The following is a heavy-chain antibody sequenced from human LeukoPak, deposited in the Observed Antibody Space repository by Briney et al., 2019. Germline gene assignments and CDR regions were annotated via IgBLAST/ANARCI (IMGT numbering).Heavy chain of an antibody. CDR1: GGTFSSYA. V-gene: IGHV1-69*04. CDR3: ARLIEKNADDY. D-gene: IGHD2-15*01. Sequence: GASVKVSCKASGGTFSSYAISWVRQAPGQGLEWMGRIIPILGIANYAQKFQGRVTITADKSTSTAYMELSSLRSEDTAVYYCARLIEKNADDYWGQGTPVTVSS. J-gene: IGHJ4*02. CDR2: IIPILGIA.